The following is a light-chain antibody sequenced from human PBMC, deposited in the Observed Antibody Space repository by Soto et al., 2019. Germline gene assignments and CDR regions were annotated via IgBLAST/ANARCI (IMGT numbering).Light chain of an antibody. J-gene: IGKJ2*01. CDR1: QSVSSF. Sequence: EIVLTQSPTTLSLSPGDRATLSCRASQSVSSFLAWYQQKPGQAPRLLIYDASKRATGVPARFSGSGSGTDFTLTISSLEPEDVAVYYCQHRGNWPPEYTFGQGTKLEIQ. CDR3: QHRGNWPPEYT. V-gene: IGKV3-11*01. CDR2: DAS.